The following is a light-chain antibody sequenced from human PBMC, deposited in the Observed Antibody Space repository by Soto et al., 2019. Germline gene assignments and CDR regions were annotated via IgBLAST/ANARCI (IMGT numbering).Light chain of an antibody. CDR1: QSVSSRY. J-gene: IGKJ5*01. CDR2: GAS. Sequence: EIVLTQSPGTLSLSPGERATLSCRASQSVSSRYLAWYQQKPGQAPRFLIYGASSRATGIPDRFSGSGSGTDFTLTISRLEPEDFAAYYCQQYGSSPPITFGQGTRLEIK. V-gene: IGKV3-20*01. CDR3: QQYGSSPPIT.